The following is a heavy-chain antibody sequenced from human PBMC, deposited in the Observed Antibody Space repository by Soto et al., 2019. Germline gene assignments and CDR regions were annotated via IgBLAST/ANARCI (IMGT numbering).Heavy chain of an antibody. CDR3: AKDHSPTYYDSSGLAGY. CDR1: GFTFSSYG. CDR2: ISYDGSNK. V-gene: IGHV3-30*18. D-gene: IGHD3-22*01. Sequence: GGSLRLSCAASGFTFSSYGMHWVRQAPGKGLEWVAVISYDGSNKYYADSVKGRFTISRDNSKNTLYLQMNSLRAGDTAVYYCAKDHSPTYYDSSGLAGYWGQGTLVTVSS. J-gene: IGHJ4*02.